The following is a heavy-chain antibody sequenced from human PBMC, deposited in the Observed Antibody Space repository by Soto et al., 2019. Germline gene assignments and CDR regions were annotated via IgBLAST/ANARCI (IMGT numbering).Heavy chain of an antibody. CDR3: ARGALH. V-gene: IGHV4-31*03. Sequence: QVQLQESGPGLVQPSQTLSLTCTVSGGSISSGGYYWSWIRQHPGTGLGWIGHISYSGSTYSNTSLTRRVTLSVDTSRNQSSLLVNSVTAADTAVYYCARGALHWGQGTLVTVSS. CDR2: ISYSGST. CDR1: GGSISSGGYY. J-gene: IGHJ4*01.